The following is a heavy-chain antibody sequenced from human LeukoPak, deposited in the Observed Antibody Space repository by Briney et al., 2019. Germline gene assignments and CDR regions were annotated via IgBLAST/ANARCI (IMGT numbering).Heavy chain of an antibody. CDR2: IYHSGST. CDR1: GGSISSGGYS. CDR3: ARGVAAAGPGDPFWFDP. J-gene: IGHJ5*02. V-gene: IGHV4-30-2*01. Sequence: SETLSLTCAVSGGSISSGGYSWSWIRQPPGKGLEWIGYIYHSGSTYYNPSLKSRVTISVDRPKNQFSLKLSSVTAADTAVYYCARGVAAAGPGDPFWFDPWGQGTLVTVSS. D-gene: IGHD6-13*01.